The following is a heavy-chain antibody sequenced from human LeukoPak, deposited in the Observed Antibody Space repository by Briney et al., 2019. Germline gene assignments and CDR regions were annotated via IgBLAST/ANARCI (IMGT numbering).Heavy chain of an antibody. Sequence: PGGSLRLSCAASGFTFSSYWMPWVRQAPGKGLVWVSRINSDGSSTSYADSVKGRFTISRDNAKNTLYLQMNSLRAEDTAVYYCARGGYCSSTSCSKDWFDPWGQGTLVTVSS. CDR1: GFTFSSYW. CDR3: ARGGYCSSTSCSKDWFDP. D-gene: IGHD2-2*01. V-gene: IGHV3-74*01. J-gene: IGHJ5*02. CDR2: INSDGSST.